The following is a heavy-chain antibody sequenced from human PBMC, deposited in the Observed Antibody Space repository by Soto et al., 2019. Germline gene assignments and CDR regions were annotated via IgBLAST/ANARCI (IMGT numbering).Heavy chain of an antibody. V-gene: IGHV3-48*01. J-gene: IGHJ4*02. CDR2: ISSGSGTI. Sequence: GGSLRLSCAAYGFSFSNFNMNWVRQAPGKGLEWVSYISSGSGTIYYAESVKGRFTISRDNAKDSLYLQLSSLRAEDTAVYYCVRDLAVTGIYFDYWGQGALVTVSS. D-gene: IGHD6-19*01. CDR3: VRDLAVTGIYFDY. CDR1: GFSFSNFN.